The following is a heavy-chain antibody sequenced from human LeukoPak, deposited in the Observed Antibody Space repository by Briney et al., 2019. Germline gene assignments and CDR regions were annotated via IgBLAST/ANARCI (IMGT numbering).Heavy chain of an antibody. V-gene: IGHV1-69*05. D-gene: IGHD6-19*01. CDR2: IIPIFGTA. J-gene: IGHJ4*02. Sequence: SVKVSCKASGGSFSSYAISWVRQAPGQGLEWMGRIIPIFGTAHYAQKFQGRVTITTDESTSTAYMELSSLRSEDTAMYYCAREQWLVPFDYWGQGTLVTVSS. CDR1: GGSFSSYA. CDR3: AREQWLVPFDY.